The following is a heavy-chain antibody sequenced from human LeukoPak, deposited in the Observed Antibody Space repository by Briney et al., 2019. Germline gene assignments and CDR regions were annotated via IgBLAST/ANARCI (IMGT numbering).Heavy chain of an antibody. D-gene: IGHD6-6*01. Sequence: GGSLRLSCAASGFTFSDYYMSWIRQAPGKGLEWVSYISSSGSTIYYADSVKGRFTISRDNAKNSLYLQMNSLRAEDTAVYYCARRSGAARQRDAFDIWGQGTMVTVSS. CDR2: ISSSGSTI. CDR1: GFTFSDYY. CDR3: ARRSGAARQRDAFDI. V-gene: IGHV3-11*04. J-gene: IGHJ3*02.